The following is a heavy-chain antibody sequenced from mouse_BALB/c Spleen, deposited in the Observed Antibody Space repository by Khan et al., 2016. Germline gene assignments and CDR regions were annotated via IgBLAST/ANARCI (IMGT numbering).Heavy chain of an antibody. CDR3: ARSTGRGSWFAY. CDR2: ILPGSGST. V-gene: IGHV1-9*01. J-gene: IGHJ3*01. CDR1: GYTFSSYW. Sequence: QVQLKQPGAELMKPGASVKISCKATGYTFSSYWIEWVKQRPGHGLEWIGEILPGSGSTNYNEKFKGKATFTADTSSNTAYMQLSSLTSEDSALYHCARSTGRGSWFAYWGQGTLVTVSA. D-gene: IGHD4-1*02.